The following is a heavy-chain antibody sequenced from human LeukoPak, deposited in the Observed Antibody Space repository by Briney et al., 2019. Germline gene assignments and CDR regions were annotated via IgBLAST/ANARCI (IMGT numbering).Heavy chain of an antibody. CDR1: GCSISSSSYY. Sequence: PSETLSLTCTVSGCSISSSSYYWGWIRQPPGKGLEWIGSIYYSGSTYYNPSLKSRVTISVDTSKNQFSLKLSSVTAADTAVYYCAIHRAQLNRPIDYWGQGTLVTVSS. D-gene: IGHD6-13*01. CDR2: IYYSGST. V-gene: IGHV4-39*01. CDR3: AIHRAQLNRPIDY. J-gene: IGHJ4*02.